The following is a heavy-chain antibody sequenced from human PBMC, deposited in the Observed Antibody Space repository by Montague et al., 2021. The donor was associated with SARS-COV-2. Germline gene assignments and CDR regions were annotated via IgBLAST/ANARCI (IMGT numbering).Heavy chain of an antibody. J-gene: IGHJ6*02. Sequence: SETLSLTCTVSGGSITSSAYYWSWIRQSPGKGLEWIGTFYYSGNTYSNPSLKSRVTISMDTSKSQVSLKINSVTAADTAVYFCASLGSPAYCGGDCYLRDYGMDVWGQGTRVTVSS. D-gene: IGHD2-21*02. CDR2: FYYSGNT. V-gene: IGHV4-39*01. CDR3: ASLGSPAYCGGDCYLRDYGMDV. CDR1: GGSITSSAYY.